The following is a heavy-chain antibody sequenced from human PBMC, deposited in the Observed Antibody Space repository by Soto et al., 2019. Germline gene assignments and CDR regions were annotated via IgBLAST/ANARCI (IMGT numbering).Heavy chain of an antibody. V-gene: IGHV3-72*01. D-gene: IGHD4-4*01. Sequence: GSLRLSCVASGFTLSDYYVDWVRQAPGKGLGWVGRTRDKPNSYTTEYAASVEGRFTISRDDSKNSLFLQLNSLNTEDTAVYYCGRGGYRHYSAYYYYALDVWCQGTTVTSP. J-gene: IGHJ6*02. CDR3: GRGGYRHYSAYYYYALDV. CDR2: TRDKPNSYTT. CDR1: GFTLSDYY.